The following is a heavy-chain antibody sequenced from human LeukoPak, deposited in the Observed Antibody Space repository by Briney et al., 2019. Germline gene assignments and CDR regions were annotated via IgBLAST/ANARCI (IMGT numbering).Heavy chain of an antibody. CDR3: AELGITMIGGV. CDR2: ISYDGINE. CDR1: GFTFRNYG. D-gene: IGHD3-10*02. J-gene: IGHJ6*04. V-gene: IGHV3-30*18. Sequence: QTGRSLRLSCEVSGFTFRNYGMNWVRQAPGKGLEWVAVISYDGINEYYVDSVKGRFTISSDNSKNSLYLQMESLTIEDTAVYYCAELGITMIGGVWGKGTTVTISS.